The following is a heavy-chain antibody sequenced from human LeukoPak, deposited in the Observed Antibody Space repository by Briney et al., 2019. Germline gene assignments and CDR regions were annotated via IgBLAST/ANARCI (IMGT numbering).Heavy chain of an antibody. Sequence: GGSLRLSCAAPGFTFSSYEMNWVRQAPGKGLEWVSYISSSGSTIYYADSVKGRFTISRDNSKNTLYLQMNSLKGDDTAVYYCAKDSAFYYIDVWGKGTTVIISS. CDR2: ISSSGSTI. V-gene: IGHV3-48*03. J-gene: IGHJ6*03. CDR1: GFTFSSYE. D-gene: IGHD3-10*01. CDR3: AKDSAFYYIDV.